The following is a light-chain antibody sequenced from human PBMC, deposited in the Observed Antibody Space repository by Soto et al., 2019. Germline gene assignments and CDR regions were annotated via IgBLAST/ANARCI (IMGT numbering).Light chain of an antibody. CDR3: QSYDNTLKGCV. Sequence: QSVLTQPPSVSGAPGQRVIISCTGGSSSIGADYEVHWYQQLPGTAPKLLIYGNTNRPSGVPDRFSGSKSGSSASLAITGLQAEDEAEYYCQSYDNTLKGCVFGTGTKLTVL. V-gene: IGLV1-40*01. CDR1: SSSIGADYE. J-gene: IGLJ1*01. CDR2: GNT.